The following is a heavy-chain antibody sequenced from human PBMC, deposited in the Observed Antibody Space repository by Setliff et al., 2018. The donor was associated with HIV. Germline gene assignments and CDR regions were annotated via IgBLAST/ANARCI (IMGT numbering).Heavy chain of an antibody. Sequence: LRLSCAASGFTFSSFAMSWVRQAPGKGLECVSFISGGGSRTGYADSVKGRFTISRDNSRNTVYLQMNSLKAEDTAIFFCARDIFVGEGGYGMDVWGQGTTVTVSS. CDR2: ISGGGSRT. D-gene: IGHD3-3*01. V-gene: IGHV3-23*03. CDR3: ARDIFVGEGGYGMDV. CDR1: GFTFSSFA. J-gene: IGHJ6*02.